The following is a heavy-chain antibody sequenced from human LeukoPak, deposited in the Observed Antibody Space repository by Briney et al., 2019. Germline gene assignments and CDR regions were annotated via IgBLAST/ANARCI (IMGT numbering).Heavy chain of an antibody. D-gene: IGHD3-9*01. CDR3: ARGYYDILTGYYTPCLDY. CDR1: GASISSSSYY. V-gene: IGHV4-39*07. Sequence: PSETLSLTCTVSGASISSSSYYWGWIRQPPGEGLEWIGSIYYSGSTNYNPSLKSRVTISVDTSKNQFSLKLSSVTAADTAVYYCARGYYDILTGYYTPCLDYWGQGTLVTVSS. J-gene: IGHJ4*02. CDR2: IYYSGST.